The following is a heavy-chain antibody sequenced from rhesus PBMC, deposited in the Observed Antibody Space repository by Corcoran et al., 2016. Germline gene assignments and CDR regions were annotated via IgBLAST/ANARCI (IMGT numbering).Heavy chain of an antibody. V-gene: IGHV1-111*02. J-gene: IGHJ3*01. CDR1: GYTFTDYY. CDR2: VDPEDGEA. CDR3: ATRSNVYGSDAFDF. D-gene: IGHD1-44*02. Sequence: EVQLVQSGAEVKKPGASVKISCKASGYTFTDYYLHWVRHAPGKGLEWMGRVDPEDGEAIHAQKCQDRVTITADKSTDTAYMELSSLRSEDTAVYYCATRSNVYGSDAFDFWGQGLRVTVSS.